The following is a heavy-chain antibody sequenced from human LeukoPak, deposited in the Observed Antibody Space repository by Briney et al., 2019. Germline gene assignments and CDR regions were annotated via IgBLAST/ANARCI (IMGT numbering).Heavy chain of an antibody. CDR2: ISSSCSTI. CDR1: GFTFSDYY. CDR3: SRTRSCERRYLDY. J-gene: IGHJ4*02. D-gene: IGHD2-21*01. Sequence: GGSLRLSCAASGFTFSDYYLSWIRQAPGPGMELVSYISSSCSTIYYADSVKRRFTTFRDNAKNSLYLQMNTLRTEDAAVFYCSRTRSCERRYLDYWGQGTLVSVS. V-gene: IGHV3-11*04.